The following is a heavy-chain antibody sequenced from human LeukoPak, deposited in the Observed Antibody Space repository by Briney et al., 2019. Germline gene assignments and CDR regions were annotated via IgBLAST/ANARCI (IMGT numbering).Heavy chain of an antibody. D-gene: IGHD6-13*01. J-gene: IGHJ4*02. CDR2: IYTSGST. CDR1: GGSITSGSYY. V-gene: IGHV4-61*02. CDR3: ARRAGGSSSWFTTYYFDY. Sequence: PSQTLSLTCTVSGGSITSGSYYWSWIRQPAGKGLEWIGRIYTSGSTDYNPSLKSRVTISVDTSKNQFSLRLSSVTAADTAVYYCARRAGGSSSWFTTYYFDYWGQGTLVTVSS.